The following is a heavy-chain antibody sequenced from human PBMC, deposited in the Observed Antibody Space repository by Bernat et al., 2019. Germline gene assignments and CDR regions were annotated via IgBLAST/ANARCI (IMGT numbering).Heavy chain of an antibody. D-gene: IGHD4-17*01. J-gene: IGHJ6*02. CDR1: GYTLTELS. CDR2: FNHEDDET. Sequence: QVQLVQSGAEVKKPGASVKVSCKVSGYTLTELSMHWVRQAPGKGLEWMGGFNHEDDETVYAQKFQGRVTMTEDTSTDTAYMELSNLRSEDTAVYYCARVPPIYGDYDPEVPENYYYYGMDVWGQGTTVTVSS. V-gene: IGHV1-24*01. CDR3: ARVPPIYGDYDPEVPENYYYYGMDV.